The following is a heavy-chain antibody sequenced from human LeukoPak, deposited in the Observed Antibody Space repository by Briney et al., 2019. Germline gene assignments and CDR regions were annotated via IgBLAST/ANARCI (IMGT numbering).Heavy chain of an antibody. CDR2: MNPNSGNT. CDR3: AREQQLRDYYYYMDV. V-gene: IGHV1-8*03. Sequence: ASVKVSCKASGYTFTGYYVHWVRQAPGQGLEWMGWMNPNSGNTGYAQKFQGRVTITRNTSISTAYMELSSLRSEDTAVYYCAREQQLRDYYYYMDVWGKGTTVTVSS. D-gene: IGHD6-13*01. J-gene: IGHJ6*03. CDR1: GYTFTGYY.